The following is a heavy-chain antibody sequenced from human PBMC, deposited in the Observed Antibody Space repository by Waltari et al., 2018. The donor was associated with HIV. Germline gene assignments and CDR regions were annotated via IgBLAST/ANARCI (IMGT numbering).Heavy chain of an antibody. CDR3: ARHEPRSTWFDP. D-gene: IGHD1-26*01. CDR1: GGSIRDSYYY. CDR2: MFYSGSA. Sequence: QLHLQESGPGLVKPSETLSLTCSVSGGSIRDSYYYWGWIRQPPGKGLEWIGSMFYSGSAYDNPSLKSRVTIAVDTSKNQFSLKLSSVTAADTAVYFCARHEPRSTWFDPWGQGTLVTVSS. J-gene: IGHJ5*02. V-gene: IGHV4-39*01.